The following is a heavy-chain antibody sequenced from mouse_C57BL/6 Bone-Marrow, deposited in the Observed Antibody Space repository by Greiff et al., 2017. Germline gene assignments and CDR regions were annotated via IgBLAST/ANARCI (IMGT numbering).Heavy chain of an antibody. CDR1: GFTFSSYA. CDR3: ARSTIIKDYFDY. J-gene: IGHJ2*01. Sequence: EVHLVESGGGLVKPGGSLKLSCAASGFTFSSYAMSWVRQTPEKRLGWVATISDGGSYTYYPDNVKGRFTISRDNAKNNLYLQMSHLKSEDTAMYYCARSTIIKDYFDYWGQGTTLTVSS. D-gene: IGHD2-4*01. V-gene: IGHV5-4*01. CDR2: ISDGGSYT.